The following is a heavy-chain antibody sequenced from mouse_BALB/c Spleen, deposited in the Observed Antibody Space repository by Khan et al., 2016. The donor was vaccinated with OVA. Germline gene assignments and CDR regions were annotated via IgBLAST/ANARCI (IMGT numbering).Heavy chain of an antibody. CDR2: ISYSGST. J-gene: IGHJ3*01. CDR1: GYSITSDFA. Sequence: EVKLLESGPGLVKPSQSLSLTCTVTGYSITSDFAWNWIRQFPGNKLEWMGHISYSGSTTYNPSLKSRLSITRDTSKNQFFLQLNSVTTEDTATYCCARWFTYWGQGTLVTVSA. V-gene: IGHV3-2*02. CDR3: ARWFTY.